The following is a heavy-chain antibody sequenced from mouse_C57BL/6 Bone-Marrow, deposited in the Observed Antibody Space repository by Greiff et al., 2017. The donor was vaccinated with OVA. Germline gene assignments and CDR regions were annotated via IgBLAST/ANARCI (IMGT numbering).Heavy chain of an antibody. Sequence: EVQLQQSGPELVKPGASVKIPCKASGYTFTDYNMDWVKQSHGKSLEWIGDINPNNGGTIYNQKFKGKATLTVDKSSSTAYMELRSLTSEDTAVYYCARPLYYYGSTYWYFDVWGTGTTVTVSS. CDR1: GYTFTDYN. CDR2: INPNNGGT. D-gene: IGHD1-1*01. J-gene: IGHJ1*03. CDR3: ARPLYYYGSTYWYFDV. V-gene: IGHV1-18*01.